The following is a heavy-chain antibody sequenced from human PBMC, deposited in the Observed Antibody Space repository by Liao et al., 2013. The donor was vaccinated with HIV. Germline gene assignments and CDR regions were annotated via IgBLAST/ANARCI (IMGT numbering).Heavy chain of an antibody. J-gene: IGHJ4*02. Sequence: QVQLQESGPGLVKPSETLSLTCTVSGGSISSYYWSWIRQPAGKGLEWIGRIYTSGSTNYNPSLKSRLTISLDTANNQFSLKLRSVTAADTAVYYCARVRRSGKHNWGQGILVTVSS. CDR3: ARVRRSGKHN. D-gene: IGHD3-10*01. CDR1: GGSISSYY. CDR2: IYTSGST. V-gene: IGHV4-4*07.